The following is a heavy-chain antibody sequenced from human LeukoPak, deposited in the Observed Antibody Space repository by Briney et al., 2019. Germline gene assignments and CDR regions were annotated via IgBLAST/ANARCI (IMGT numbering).Heavy chain of an antibody. CDR1: GYTLTELS. V-gene: IGHV1-24*01. Sequence: ASVKVSCKVSGYTLTELSMHWVRQAPGKGLEWMGGFDPEDGETIYAQKFQGRVTMTEDTSTDTAYMELSSLRAEDTAVYYCAKDSSLSLISGYYFDYWGQGTLVTVSS. CDR3: AKDSSLSLISGYYFDY. J-gene: IGHJ4*02. CDR2: FDPEDGET. D-gene: IGHD1-14*01.